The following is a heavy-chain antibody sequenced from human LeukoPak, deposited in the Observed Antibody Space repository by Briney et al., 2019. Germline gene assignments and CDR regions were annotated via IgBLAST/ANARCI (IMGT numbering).Heavy chain of an antibody. D-gene: IGHD3-16*01. CDR2: INGDRGTI. Sequence: GGSLRLSCAASGFTFSIYSMNWVRQAPGRGVEWGANINGDRGTINNADSVKGRFTIGRDNGKNSLYLPMTSLRAEDTAVYYCARDRRWAVGLCFDSWGQGTLVTVSS. CDR1: GFTFSIYS. V-gene: IGHV3-48*04. CDR3: ARDRRWAVGLCFDS. J-gene: IGHJ5*01.